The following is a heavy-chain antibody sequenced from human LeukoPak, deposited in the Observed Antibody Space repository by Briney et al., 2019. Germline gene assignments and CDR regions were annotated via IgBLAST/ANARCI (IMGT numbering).Heavy chain of an antibody. Sequence: PGGSLRLSCAASGFTFSSYAMSWVRQAPGKGLEWVSSISISGGTTYYADSVKGRFTISRDNAKNSLYLQMNSLRAEDTAVYYCAREGNDFWSGYGYYFDYWGQGTLVTVSS. CDR1: GFTFSSYA. J-gene: IGHJ4*02. CDR2: ISISGGTT. V-gene: IGHV3-23*01. CDR3: AREGNDFWSGYGYYFDY. D-gene: IGHD3-3*01.